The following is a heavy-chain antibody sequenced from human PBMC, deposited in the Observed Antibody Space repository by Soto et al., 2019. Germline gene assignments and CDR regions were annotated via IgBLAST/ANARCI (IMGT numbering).Heavy chain of an antibody. CDR3: ARDTTGILDY. D-gene: IGHD1-1*01. J-gene: IGHJ4*02. CDR2: IKKDGSGS. V-gene: IGHV3-7*01. Sequence: QPGGSLRLSCAASGFNFDNYYMAWVRQAPGKGLEWVANIKKDGSGSNYVDSLKGRFTISRDNAKNSLYLQMNDLRAEDSGVYFCARDTTGILDYWGQGTLVTVSS. CDR1: GFNFDNYY.